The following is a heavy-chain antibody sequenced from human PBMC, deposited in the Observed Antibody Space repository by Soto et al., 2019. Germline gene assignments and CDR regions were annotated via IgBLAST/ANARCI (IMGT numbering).Heavy chain of an antibody. D-gene: IGHD3-10*01. CDR1: GFTVSSNY. V-gene: IGHV3-66*04. Sequence: EVQLVESGGGLVQPGGSLRLSCAASGFTVSSNYMSWVRQAPGKGLEWVSVIYSGGSTYYADSVKGRFTISRDNSKNTLDLQMNSRRAEDTAVYYCARPMVRGVILDAFDIWGQGTMVTVSS. J-gene: IGHJ3*02. CDR2: IYSGGST. CDR3: ARPMVRGVILDAFDI.